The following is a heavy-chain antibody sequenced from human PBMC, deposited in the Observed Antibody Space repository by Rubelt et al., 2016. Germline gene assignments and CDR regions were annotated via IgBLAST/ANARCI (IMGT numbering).Heavy chain of an antibody. CDR2: AYYSGST. CDR1: RDSFNSGYY. CDR3: ANGDSEEWYFDV. V-gene: IGHV4-38-2*02. D-gene: IGHD4-17*01. J-gene: IGHJ2*01. Sequence: QLRLQESGPGLVKPSETLSLTCTVSRDSFNSGYYWGWIRQPPGKGLEWIGSAYYSGSTFYNPSLRSRVAISVDTSKNQFSLKVHSVTAADTAVYYCANGDSEEWYFDVWGRGTLVTVSS.